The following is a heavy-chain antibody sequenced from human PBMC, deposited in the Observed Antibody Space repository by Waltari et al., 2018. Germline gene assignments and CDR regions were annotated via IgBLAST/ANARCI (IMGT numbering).Heavy chain of an antibody. CDR3: ARGSLEAGEPGTGRGDY. CDR2: INPNSGGT. J-gene: IGHJ4*02. D-gene: IGHD3-10*01. V-gene: IGHV1-2*02. CDR1: AYTFGAYY. Sequence: QVQLVQSGAEVKKPGASVKVSCTAPAYTFGAYYIHWQRQAPGQGLEWMGWINPNSGGTNFAQKFQGRVTMTRDTSISTAYMELSSLRSDDTAVYYCARGSLEAGEPGTGRGDYWGQGTLVTVSA.